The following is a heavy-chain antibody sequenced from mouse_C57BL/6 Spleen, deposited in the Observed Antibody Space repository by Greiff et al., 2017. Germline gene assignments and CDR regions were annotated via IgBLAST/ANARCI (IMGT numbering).Heavy chain of an antibody. CDR1: GYTFTSYW. V-gene: IGHV1-50*01. Sequence: QVQLQQSGAELVKPGASVKLSCKASGYTFTSYWMQWVKQRPGQGLEWIGEIDTSDSYTNYNQKFKGKATLTVDTASSTSYMQLSSLTSEDSAVYYCERRRYYYAMDYWGQGTSVTGSS. CDR3: ERRRYYYAMDY. J-gene: IGHJ4*01. CDR2: IDTSDSYT.